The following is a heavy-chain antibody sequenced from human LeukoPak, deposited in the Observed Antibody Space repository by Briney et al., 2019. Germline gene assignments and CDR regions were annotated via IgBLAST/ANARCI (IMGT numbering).Heavy chain of an antibody. CDR1: GVTFSGYS. CDR2: ITATSRHI. CDR3: ARAYYDFWSGYPQYNWFGP. Sequence: GGSLRLSCAAPGVTFSGYSVNWVRQAPGKGLEWVSAITATSRHIYYADTVKGRFTISRDNAKNSLYLQMNSLRVEDTALYYCARAYYDFWSGYPQYNWFGPWGQGTLVTVSS. V-gene: IGHV3-21*01. D-gene: IGHD3-3*01. J-gene: IGHJ5*02.